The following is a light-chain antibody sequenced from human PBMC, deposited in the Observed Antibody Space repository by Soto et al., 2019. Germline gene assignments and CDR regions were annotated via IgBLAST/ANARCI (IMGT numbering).Light chain of an antibody. CDR3: SSYTSSSTLPV. V-gene: IGLV2-14*01. J-gene: IGLJ3*02. CDR2: EVS. Sequence: QSALTQPASVSGSPGQSITISCTGTSSDVGGYNYVSWYQQHPGKVPKLMIYEVSNRPSGVSNRFSGSKSGNTASLTISGLQAEDEADYYCSSYTSSSTLPVFGGGTKLTVL. CDR1: SSDVGGYNY.